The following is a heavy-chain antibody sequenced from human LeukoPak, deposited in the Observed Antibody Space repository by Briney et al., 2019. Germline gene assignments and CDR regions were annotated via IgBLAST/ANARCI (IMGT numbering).Heavy chain of an antibody. Sequence: ASVKVSCKVSGYTLTELSMHWVRQAPGKGLEWMGGFDPEDGETIYAQKFQGRVTMTRDTSISTAYMELSRLRSDDTAVYYCARDGVRYSGYDLNYWGQGTLVTVSS. D-gene: IGHD5-12*01. CDR1: GYTLTELS. J-gene: IGHJ4*02. V-gene: IGHV1-24*01. CDR3: ARDGVRYSGYDLNY. CDR2: FDPEDGET.